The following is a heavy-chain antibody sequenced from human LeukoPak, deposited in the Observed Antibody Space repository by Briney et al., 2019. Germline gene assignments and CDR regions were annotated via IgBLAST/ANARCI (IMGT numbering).Heavy chain of an antibody. Sequence: PGGSLRLSCAASGFTSSPYWMHWVRRAPGKGLVWVSRINSDGSSTTYADSVKGRFTISRDNAKNTLYLQMNILRAEDTAVYYCARARCSRTSCNTESDYWGQGTLVTVSS. D-gene: IGHD2-2*01. CDR2: INSDGSST. CDR1: GFTSSPYW. J-gene: IGHJ4*02. V-gene: IGHV3-74*01. CDR3: ARARCSRTSCNTESDY.